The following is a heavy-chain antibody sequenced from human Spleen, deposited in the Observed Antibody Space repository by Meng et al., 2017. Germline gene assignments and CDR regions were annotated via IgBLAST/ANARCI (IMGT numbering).Heavy chain of an antibody. D-gene: IGHD1-14*01. V-gene: IGHV3-30*18. CDR3: AKDNHY. Sequence: QVQLVESGGGVVQPGRSLRLSRAASGFTFSTYAMHWVRQAPGKGLEWVAVISYDGSNRYYADSVKGRFTISRDNSKNTLYLQMNSLRAEDTAVYYCAKDNHYWGQGTLVTVSS. CDR2: ISYDGSNR. CDR1: GFTFSTYA. J-gene: IGHJ4*02.